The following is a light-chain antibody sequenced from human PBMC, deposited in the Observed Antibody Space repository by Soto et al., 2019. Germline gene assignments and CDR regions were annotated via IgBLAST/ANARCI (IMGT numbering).Light chain of an antibody. V-gene: IGKV4-1*01. CDR3: QQYYNSPYT. CDR2: WAS. CDR1: QSVSYSSNNKNY. Sequence: DIVMTQSPDSLAVSLGERATINCKSSQSVSYSSNNKNYLAWYQQKPGQPPKLLIYWASTRESGVPGRFSGSGSGTDFTLTISSLQAEDVAVYYCQQYYNSPYTFGQGTKLEIK. J-gene: IGKJ2*01.